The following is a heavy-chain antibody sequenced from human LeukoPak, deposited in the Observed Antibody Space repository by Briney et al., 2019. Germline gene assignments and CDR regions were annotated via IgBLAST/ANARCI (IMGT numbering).Heavy chain of an antibody. CDR2: ISWNSGSI. CDR1: GFTFDDYA. V-gene: IGHV3-9*01. CDR3: VRHVGAGYYFYMDV. Sequence: PGRSLRLSCAASGFTFDDYAMHWVRQAPGKGLEWVSGISWNSGSIGYADSVKGRFTISRDNAKNSLYLQMNSLRAEDTALYYCVRHVGAGYYFYMDVWGKGTTVTVSS. J-gene: IGHJ6*03. D-gene: IGHD1-26*01.